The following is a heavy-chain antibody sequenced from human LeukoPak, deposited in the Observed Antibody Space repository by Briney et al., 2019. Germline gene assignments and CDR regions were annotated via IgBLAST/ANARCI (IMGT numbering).Heavy chain of an antibody. V-gene: IGHV3-30*02. CDR1: GFNFNRFG. J-gene: IGHJ6*04. CDR2: VLYDGSVE. D-gene: IGHD3-10*02. CDR3: AELGITMIGGV. Sequence: PGGSLRLSCAASGFNFNRFGMHWVRQAPGKGLEWVAFVLYDGSVEYYADSVKGRFTISRDNSKSTLYLEMNSLRPEDTAVYYCAELGITMIGGVWGKGTTVTISS.